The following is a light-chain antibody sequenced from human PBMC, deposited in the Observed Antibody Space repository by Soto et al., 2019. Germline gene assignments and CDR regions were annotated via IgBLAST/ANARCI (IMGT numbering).Light chain of an antibody. Sequence: EIVMTQSPATLSLSPGERATLSCRASQSVSSYLAWYQQKPGQAPRLLIYDASNRATGIPARFSGSGSGTDFTLTISRLEPEDFAVYYCQQYTDSRTFGQGTKVDIK. CDR2: DAS. J-gene: IGKJ1*01. CDR1: QSVSSY. CDR3: QQYTDSRT. V-gene: IGKV3-11*01.